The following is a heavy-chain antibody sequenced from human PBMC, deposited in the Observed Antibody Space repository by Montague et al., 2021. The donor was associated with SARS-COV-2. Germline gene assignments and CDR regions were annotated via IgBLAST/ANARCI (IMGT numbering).Heavy chain of an antibody. D-gene: IGHD3-9*01. V-gene: IGHV4-59*01. CDR2: IYYSGST. J-gene: IGHJ4*02. CDR3: AGGRDILGGLYY. CDR1: GGSISYYH. Sequence: SETLSLTCTVSGGSISYYHWSWIRQPPGKGLEWIGYIYYSGSTNYNPSLKSRVTISVDTSNNQFSLKLISVTAADTAVYYCAGGRDILGGLYYWGQGTLVTVSS.